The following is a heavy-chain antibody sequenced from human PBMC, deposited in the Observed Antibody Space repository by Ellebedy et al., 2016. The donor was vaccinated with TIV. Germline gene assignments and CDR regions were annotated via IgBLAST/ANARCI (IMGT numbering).Heavy chain of an antibody. CDR3: ARGGRKWLVNWFDP. J-gene: IGHJ5*02. CDR2: IYYSGST. V-gene: IGHV4-61*01. CDR1: GGSVRSGSYY. Sequence: SETLSLXXTVSGGSVRSGSYYGSWIRQPPGKGLEWIGYIYYSGSTNYNPSLKSRVTISVDTSKNQFSLKLSSVTAADTAVYYCARGGRKWLVNWFDPWGQGTLVTVSS. D-gene: IGHD6-19*01.